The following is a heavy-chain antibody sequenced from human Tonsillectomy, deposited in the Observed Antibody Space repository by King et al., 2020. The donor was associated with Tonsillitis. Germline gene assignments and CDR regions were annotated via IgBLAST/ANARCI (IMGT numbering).Heavy chain of an antibody. Sequence: EVQLVESGGGVVRPGGSLRLSCAASGFTFDDYGMSWVRQAPGKGLEWVSGINWNGGSTGYADSVKGRFTISRDNAKNSLYLQMNSLGAEDTAFYYCASDPLLRDGYTHGAFDFWGQGTMVTVSS. J-gene: IGHJ3*01. V-gene: IGHV3-20*04. CDR2: INWNGGST. CDR3: ASDPLLRDGYTHGAFDF. D-gene: IGHD5-24*01. CDR1: GFTFDDYG.